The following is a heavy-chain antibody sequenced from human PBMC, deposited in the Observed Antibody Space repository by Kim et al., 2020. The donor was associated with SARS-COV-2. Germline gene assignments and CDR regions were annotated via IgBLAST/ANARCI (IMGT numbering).Heavy chain of an antibody. Sequence: ASVKVSCKASGYTFTSYGISWVRQAPGQGLEWMGWISAYNGNTNYAQKLQGRVTMTTDTSTSTAYMELRSLRSDDTAVYYCARGAAGYYDFWSGYYLDYWGQGTLVTVSS. CDR1: GYTFTSYG. J-gene: IGHJ4*02. D-gene: IGHD3-3*01. CDR3: ARGAAGYYDFWSGYYLDY. V-gene: IGHV1-18*04. CDR2: ISAYNGNT.